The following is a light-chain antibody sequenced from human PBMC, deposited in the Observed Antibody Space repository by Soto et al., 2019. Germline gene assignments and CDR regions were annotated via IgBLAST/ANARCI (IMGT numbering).Light chain of an antibody. V-gene: IGLV3-21*02. CDR3: QVSDSSSNHDV. CDR1: NIGSKS. J-gene: IGLJ1*01. CDR2: EDS. Sequence: SYVLTQPPSVSVAPGQTDRITCGGNNIGSKSVHWYQQKAGQAPVLVVYEDSDRPSGSPERFSGSQSGNTATLTISRDDAGYVAYYYCQVSDSSSNHDVFRTGPKAPVL.